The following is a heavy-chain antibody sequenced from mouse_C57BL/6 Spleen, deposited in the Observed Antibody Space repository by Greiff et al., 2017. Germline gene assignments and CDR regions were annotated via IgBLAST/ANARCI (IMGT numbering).Heavy chain of an antibody. CDR3: ARYDGHWYSDV. CDR1: GYTFTSYW. CDR2: IDPSDSYT. V-gene: IGHV1-50*01. D-gene: IGHD2-3*01. Sequence: QVQLQQPGAELVKPGASVKLSCKASGYTFTSYWMQWVKQRPGQGLEWIGEIDPSDSYTNYNQKFKGKATLTVDTSSSTAYMQLSSLTSEDSAVYYCARYDGHWYSDVWGTGTTVTVSS. J-gene: IGHJ1*03.